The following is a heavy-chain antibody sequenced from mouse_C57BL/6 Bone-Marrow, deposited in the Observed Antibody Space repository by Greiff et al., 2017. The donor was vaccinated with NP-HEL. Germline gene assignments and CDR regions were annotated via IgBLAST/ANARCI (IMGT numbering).Heavy chain of an antibody. CDR2: IYPGGGYT. J-gene: IGHJ2*01. V-gene: IGHV1-63*01. CDR1: GYTFTNYW. CDR3: ARWDYGSSYYFDY. D-gene: IGHD1-1*01. Sequence: QVQLKESGAELVRPGTSVKMSCKASGYTFTNYWIGWAKQRPGHGLEWIGDIYPGGGYTNYNEKFKGKATLTADKSSSTAYMQFSSLTSEDSAIYYCARWDYGSSYYFDYWGQGTTLTVSS.